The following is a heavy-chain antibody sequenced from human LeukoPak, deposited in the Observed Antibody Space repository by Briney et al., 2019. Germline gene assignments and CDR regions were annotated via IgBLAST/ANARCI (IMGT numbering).Heavy chain of an antibody. CDR3: AREDGYSFRFTYYYCGMDV. Sequence: GGSLRLSCAASGFTFSRYWMSWARQAPGKGLECVANIKQDGSEKYYVDSVKGRFTISRDNAKNSLYLQMNSLRAEDTAVYYCAREDGYSFRFTYYYCGMDVWGQGTTVTVSS. D-gene: IGHD5-18*01. CDR1: GFTFSRYW. V-gene: IGHV3-7*01. J-gene: IGHJ6*02. CDR2: IKQDGSEK.